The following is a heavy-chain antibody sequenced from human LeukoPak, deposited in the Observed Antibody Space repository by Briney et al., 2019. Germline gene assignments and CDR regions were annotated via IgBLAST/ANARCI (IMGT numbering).Heavy chain of an antibody. CDR2: INPNSGGT. J-gene: IGHJ4*02. V-gene: IGHV1-2*02. Sequence: ASVKVSCKASGYTFTGYYMHWVRQAPGQGLEWMGWINPNSGGTNYAQKFQCRVTMTRDTSISTAYMELSRLRSDDTAVYYCARDPRYCSGGSCYTFDYWGQGTLVTVSS. CDR3: ARDPRYCSGGSCYTFDY. D-gene: IGHD2-15*01. CDR1: GYTFTGYY.